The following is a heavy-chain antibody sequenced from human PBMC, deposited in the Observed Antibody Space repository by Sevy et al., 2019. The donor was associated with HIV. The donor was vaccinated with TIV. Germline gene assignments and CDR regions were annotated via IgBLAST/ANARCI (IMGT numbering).Heavy chain of an antibody. CDR3: ARAFRAWELHRDFDY. D-gene: IGHD1-26*01. J-gene: IGHJ4*02. Sequence: ASVKVSCKASGYTFTSYGISWVRQAPGQGLEWMGWISAYNGNTNYAQTLQGRVTMTTDTSTSTAYMELRSLRSDDTAVYYCARAFRAWELHRDFDYWGQGTLVTVSS. CDR2: ISAYNGNT. V-gene: IGHV1-18*01. CDR1: GYTFTSYG.